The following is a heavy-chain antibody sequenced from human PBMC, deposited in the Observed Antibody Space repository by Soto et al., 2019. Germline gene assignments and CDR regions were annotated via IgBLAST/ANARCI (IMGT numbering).Heavy chain of an antibody. CDR3: TTEGFIAAADRFDYYYGMDV. CDR1: GFTFSNAW. Sequence: GGSLRLSCAASGFTFSNAWMNWVRQAPGKGLEWVGRIKSKTDGGTTDYAAPVKGRFTISRDDSKNTLYLQMNSLKTEDTAVYYCTTEGFIAAADRFDYYYGMDVWGQGTTVTVSS. V-gene: IGHV3-15*07. J-gene: IGHJ6*02. D-gene: IGHD6-13*01. CDR2: IKSKTDGGTT.